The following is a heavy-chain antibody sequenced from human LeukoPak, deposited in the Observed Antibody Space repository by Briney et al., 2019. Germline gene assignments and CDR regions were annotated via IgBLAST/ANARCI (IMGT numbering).Heavy chain of an antibody. J-gene: IGHJ6*03. CDR2: INHSGST. D-gene: IGHD5-24*01. Sequence: SETLSLTCAVYGGSFSGYYWSWIRQPPGKGLEWIGEINHSGSTNYNPSLKSRVTISVDTSKNQFSLKLSSVTAADTAVYYCARAPNYGYNGYYYYYMDVWGKGTTVTVSS. CDR1: GGSFSGYY. CDR3: ARAPNYGYNGYYYYYMDV. V-gene: IGHV4-34*01.